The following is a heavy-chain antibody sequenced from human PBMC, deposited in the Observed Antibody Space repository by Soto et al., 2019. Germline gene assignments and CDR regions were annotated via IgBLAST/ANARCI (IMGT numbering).Heavy chain of an antibody. V-gene: IGHV3-15*01. D-gene: IGHD5-18*01. Sequence: PXGSLRPAGSASGCTLSNTWMTWVRQAPGKGLEWVGRIKSKTEGGTTDYAAPVKGRFTISRDDSKKTLYLQMNSLNNEDTDVYYCSTYTYGYIPLWGQGTLVTVYS. CDR2: IKSKTEGGTT. CDR1: GCTLSNTW. CDR3: STYTYGYIPL. J-gene: IGHJ4*02.